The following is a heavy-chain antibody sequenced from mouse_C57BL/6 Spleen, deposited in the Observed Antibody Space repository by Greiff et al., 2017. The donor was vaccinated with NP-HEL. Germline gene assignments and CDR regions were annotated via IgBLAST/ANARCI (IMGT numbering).Heavy chain of an antibody. CDR3: SRSDPYYDFDY. V-gene: IGHV1-53*01. Sequence: QVQLQQPGTELVKPGASVKLSCKASGYTFTSYWMHWVKQRPGQGLEWIGNINPSNGGTNYNEKFKSKATLTVDKYSSTSYMQLSSLPSEDAAVYYCSRSDPYYDFDYWGQGTTLTVSS. D-gene: IGHD2-4*01. J-gene: IGHJ2*01. CDR1: GYTFTSYW. CDR2: INPSNGGT.